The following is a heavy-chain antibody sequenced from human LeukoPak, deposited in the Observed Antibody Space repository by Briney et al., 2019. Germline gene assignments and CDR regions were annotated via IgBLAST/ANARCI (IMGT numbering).Heavy chain of an antibody. CDR2: ISGSGNGFSI. Sequence: GGSLRLSCSASGFVFTIYTMYWVRQAPGKGPEYVSTISGSGNGFSIYYADSVKGRFTISRDSSKNTLFLQMNDLTVEHTARYYCARRPGNWGQGILVTVSS. CDR3: ARRPGN. CDR1: GFVFTIYT. J-gene: IGHJ4*02. D-gene: IGHD1-14*01. V-gene: IGHV3-64*04.